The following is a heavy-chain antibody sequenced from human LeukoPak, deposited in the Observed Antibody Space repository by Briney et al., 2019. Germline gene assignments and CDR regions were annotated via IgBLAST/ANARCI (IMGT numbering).Heavy chain of an antibody. CDR3: ARDVYYYDSGSYYPYKYFDP. V-gene: IGHV4-61*02. J-gene: IGHJ5*02. CDR1: GGSISSGSYY. Sequence: SQTLSLTCTVSGGSISSGSYYWSWIRQPAGKGLEWIGRIFASGSTSYNPSLKSRVIISVDMSKNQFSLKLRSVTAADTAVYYCARDVYYYDSGSYYPYKYFDPWGQEPWSPSPQ. CDR2: IFASGST. D-gene: IGHD3-10*01.